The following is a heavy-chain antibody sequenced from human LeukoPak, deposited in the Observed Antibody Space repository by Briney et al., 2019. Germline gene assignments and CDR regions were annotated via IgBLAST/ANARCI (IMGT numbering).Heavy chain of an antibody. V-gene: IGHV3-30*18. J-gene: IGHJ3*02. CDR2: ISYDGSNK. D-gene: IGHD3-16*02. Sequence: GGSLRLSCAASGFTFRSYGMHWVRQAPGKGLEWAAVISYDGSNKYYEDSVKGRFTISRDNSKNTLYLQIDRLRAKDTAVYYCAKEPRYSRGNWHAFDIWGQGTKVLVSS. CDR1: GFTFRSYG. CDR3: AKEPRYSRGNWHAFDI.